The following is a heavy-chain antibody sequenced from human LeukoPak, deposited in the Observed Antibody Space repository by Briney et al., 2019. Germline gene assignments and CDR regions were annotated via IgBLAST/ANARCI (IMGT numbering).Heavy chain of an antibody. Sequence: GRSLRLSCAASGFTFDDYAMHWVRQAPGKGLEWVSGISWNSGSIGYADSVKGRFTISRDNAKNSLYLQMNSLRAEDTALYYCAKEDTDMVLDFDYWGQGTLVTVSS. J-gene: IGHJ4*02. CDR3: AKEDTDMVLDFDY. D-gene: IGHD5-18*01. CDR1: GFTFDDYA. V-gene: IGHV3-9*01. CDR2: ISWNSGSI.